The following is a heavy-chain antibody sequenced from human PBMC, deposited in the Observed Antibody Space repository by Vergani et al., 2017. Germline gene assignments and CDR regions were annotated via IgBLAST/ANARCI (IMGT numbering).Heavy chain of an antibody. CDR1: GFTFRIYG. Sequence: VQLVESGGGVVQPRGSLRLSCIASGFTFRIYGMHWVRQAPGKGLEWVSSISSSSSYIYYADSVKGRFTISRDNAKNSLSLQMNSLRAEDTAVYYCAREAAAGYYYFDYWGQGTLVTVSS. CDR2: ISSSSSYI. J-gene: IGHJ4*02. D-gene: IGHD6-13*01. V-gene: IGHV3-21*02. CDR3: AREAAAGYYYFDY.